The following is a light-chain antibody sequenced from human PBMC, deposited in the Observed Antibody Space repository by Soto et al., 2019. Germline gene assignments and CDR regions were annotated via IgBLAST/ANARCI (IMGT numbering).Light chain of an antibody. V-gene: IGLV2-8*01. J-gene: IGLJ2*01. CDR3: CSYAGDNNLV. CDR2: EVI. Sequence: QSALTQPPSASGSPGQSVTISCTGTSSDVGGYNFVSWYQQHPGKVPKLVIYEVIKRPSGVPDRFSGSKSGNTASLTVSGLQTEDEADYYCCSYAGDNNLVFGGGTQLTVL. CDR1: SSDVGGYNF.